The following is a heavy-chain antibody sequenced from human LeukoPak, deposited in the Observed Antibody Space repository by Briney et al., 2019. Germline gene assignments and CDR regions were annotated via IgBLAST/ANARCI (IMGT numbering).Heavy chain of an antibody. CDR2: INAGNGNT. Sequence: ASVKVSCTASGYTFTSYAMHWVRQVPGQRLEWMGWINAGNGNTKYSQKFQGRVTITRDTSASTAYMELSSLRSEDTAVYYCASAPRYDFWSGYYDRYGMDVWGQGTTVTVSS. D-gene: IGHD3-3*01. J-gene: IGHJ6*02. V-gene: IGHV1-3*01. CDR1: GYTFTSYA. CDR3: ASAPRYDFWSGYYDRYGMDV.